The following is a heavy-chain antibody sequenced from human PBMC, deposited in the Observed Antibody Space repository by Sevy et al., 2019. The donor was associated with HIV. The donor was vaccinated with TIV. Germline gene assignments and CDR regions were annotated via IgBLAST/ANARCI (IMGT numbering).Heavy chain of an antibody. J-gene: IGHJ6*03. CDR3: ARVPPAFWSGYLYYYYYYMDV. V-gene: IGHV3-7*01. CDR2: IKQDGSEK. CDR1: GFTFSSYW. D-gene: IGHD3-3*01. Sequence: GGSLRLSCAASGFTFSSYWMSWVRQAPGKGLEWVANIKQDGSEKYYVDSVKGRFTISRDNAKNSLYLQMNSLRAEDTAVYYCARVPPAFWSGYLYYYYYYMDVWGKGTTVTVSS.